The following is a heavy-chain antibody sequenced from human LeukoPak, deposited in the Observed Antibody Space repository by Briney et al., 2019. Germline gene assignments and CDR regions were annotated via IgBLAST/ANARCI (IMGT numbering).Heavy chain of an antibody. J-gene: IGHJ4*02. CDR3: ARDHFVHDFWSGYRYFDY. CDR1: GFTFSSYG. CDR2: IWYDGSNK. D-gene: IGHD3-3*01. Sequence: PGGSLRLSCAASGFTFSSYGMHWVRQAPGKGLEWVAVIWYDGSNKYYADSVKGRFTISRDNSKNTLYLQMNSLRAEDTAVYYYARDHFVHDFWSGYRYFDYWGQGTLVTVSS. V-gene: IGHV3-33*01.